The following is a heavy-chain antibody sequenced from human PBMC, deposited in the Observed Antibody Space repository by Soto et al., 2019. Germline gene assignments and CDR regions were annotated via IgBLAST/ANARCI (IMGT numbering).Heavy chain of an antibody. V-gene: IGHV3-33*01. CDR3: ARAHYSAYDRSDYFYYGMDV. CDR2: IWHDGNHK. D-gene: IGHD6-25*01. Sequence: QAQLEESGGGVVQPGGSLRLSCGTSGFTFSSYGFHWVRQAPGKGLEWVAVIWHDGNHKFYCDSVKGRFIISRDNSKNTVDLQMNSLRVEDTAVYYCARAHYSAYDRSDYFYYGMDVWGPGTTVTVSS. CDR1: GFTFSSYG. J-gene: IGHJ6*02.